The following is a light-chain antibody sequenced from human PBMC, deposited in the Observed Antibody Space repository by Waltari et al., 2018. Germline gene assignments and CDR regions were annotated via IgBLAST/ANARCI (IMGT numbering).Light chain of an antibody. Sequence: DIQMTQSPSSLSASVGDRVTITCRASQSISSYLNWYQQKPGKAPKFLISAASSLQSGVPSRFSGSGSGTDFTLTISSLQAEDVAVYYCQQYYSSSVTFGPGTKVEIK. CDR3: QQYYSSSVT. V-gene: IGKV1-39*01. J-gene: IGKJ3*01. CDR2: AAS. CDR1: QSISSY.